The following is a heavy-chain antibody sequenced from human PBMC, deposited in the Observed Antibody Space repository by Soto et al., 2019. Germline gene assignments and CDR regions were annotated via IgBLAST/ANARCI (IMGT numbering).Heavy chain of an antibody. J-gene: IGHJ6*02. V-gene: IGHV1-2*02. CDR3: ARDQIVVVTAAIRYYYGMDV. CDR2: INPNSGGT. D-gene: IGHD2-2*02. Sequence: GXSVKGSCKASGYPFTGYYMRWVRQAPGQGLEWMGWINPNSGGTNYAQKFQGRVTMTRDTSISTAYMELSRLRSDDTAVYYCARDQIVVVTAAIRYYYGMDVWGQGTTVTVSS. CDR1: GYPFTGYY.